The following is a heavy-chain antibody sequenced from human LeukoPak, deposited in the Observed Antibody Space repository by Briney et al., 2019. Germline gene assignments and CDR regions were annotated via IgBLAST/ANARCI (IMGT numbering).Heavy chain of an antibody. J-gene: IGHJ4*02. D-gene: IGHD1-26*01. CDR1: GYSFTDYW. V-gene: IGHV5-51*01. CDR3: ARHQTPGNVYYLNTEGFRFDS. CDR2: IFPGDSDSMI. Sequence: GESLKISCKASGYSFTDYWIGWVRQMPGQGLEWMAIIFPGDSDSMIKYSPSFQVHVTVSADKSITTAYLHWSSLQASDTAIYYCARHQTPGNVYYLNTEGFRFDSWGQGTLVTVSS.